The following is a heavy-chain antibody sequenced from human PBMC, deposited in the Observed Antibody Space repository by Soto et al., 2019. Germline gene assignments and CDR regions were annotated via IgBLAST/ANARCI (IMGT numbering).Heavy chain of an antibody. CDR1: GFTFSSYG. V-gene: IGHV3-30*18. D-gene: IGHD5-18*01. CDR3: AKDLSYGHDAFDI. CDR2: ISYDGSNK. Sequence: PGGSLRLSCAASGFTFSSYGMHWVRQAPGKGLEWVAVISYDGSNKYYADSVKGRFTISRDNSKNTLYLQMNSLRAEDTAVYYCAKDLSYGHDAFDIWGQGTMVTV. J-gene: IGHJ3*02.